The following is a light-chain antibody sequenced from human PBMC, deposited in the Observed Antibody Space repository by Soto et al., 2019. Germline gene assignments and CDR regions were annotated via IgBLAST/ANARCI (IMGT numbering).Light chain of an antibody. J-gene: IGKJ1*01. CDR2: AAS. Sequence: DIQMTQSPSSLSASVGEIVTITCRASQSIGRYLNWYQHKPGKAPYLLIYAASHLRSGVPTRFSGSGTGTSFTLTISSLQYEDLATYYCQQSYSSPGTFGRGTKVELK. V-gene: IGKV1-39*01. CDR3: QQSYSSPGT. CDR1: QSIGRY.